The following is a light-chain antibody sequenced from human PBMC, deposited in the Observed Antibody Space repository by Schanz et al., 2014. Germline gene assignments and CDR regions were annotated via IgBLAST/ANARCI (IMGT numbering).Light chain of an antibody. Sequence: DIVMTQSPDSLAVSLGERATIHCKSSQSVLYSFNNKNYLAWYQLKPGQPPKLLIYWASTRESGVPGRFSGSGSGTDFTLTISSLQAEDVAVYSCQQYYSAPLTFGGGTKVEIK. CDR2: WAS. CDR3: QQYYSAPLT. CDR1: QSVLYSFNNKNY. J-gene: IGKJ4*01. V-gene: IGKV4-1*01.